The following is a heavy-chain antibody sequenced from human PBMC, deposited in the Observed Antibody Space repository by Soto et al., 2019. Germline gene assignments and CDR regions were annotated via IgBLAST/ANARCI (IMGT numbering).Heavy chain of an antibody. V-gene: IGHV3-48*01. CDR1: GFTFSSYS. CDR3: ARDLRGSYFMEADY. D-gene: IGHD1-26*01. CDR2: ISSSSSTI. J-gene: IGHJ4*02. Sequence: EVQLVESGGGLVQPGGSLRLSCAASGFTFSSYSMNWVRQAPGKGLEWVSYISSSSSTIYYADSVKGRFTISRDNAKNSLYLQMNGLRAEDTAVYYCARDLRGSYFMEADYWGQGTLVTVSS.